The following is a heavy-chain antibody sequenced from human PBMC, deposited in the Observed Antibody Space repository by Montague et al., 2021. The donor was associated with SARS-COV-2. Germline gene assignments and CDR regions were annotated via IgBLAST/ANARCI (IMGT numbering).Heavy chain of an antibody. Sequence: SLRLSCAASGFSFSSRGMSWVRQVPGKGLEWVATVEQDGSESHYVDSVKGRFTISRDNAKSSAYLQMSSLRVEDTAVYFCARDHYDSEDYWGQGILVTVSS. V-gene: IGHV3-7*01. CDR2: VEQDGSES. D-gene: IGHD3-16*01. CDR3: ARDHYDSEDY. CDR1: GFSFSSRG. J-gene: IGHJ4*02.